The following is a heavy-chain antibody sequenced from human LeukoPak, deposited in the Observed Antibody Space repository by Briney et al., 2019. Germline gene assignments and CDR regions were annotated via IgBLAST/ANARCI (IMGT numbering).Heavy chain of an antibody. J-gene: IGHJ3*01. CDR2: MSGSDGST. Sequence: GGSLRLSCAASGFTFSSYGMSWVRQAPGKGLEWVSSMSGSDGSTYYVDSVKGRFTISRGNSKNTLYLQMNSLRAEDTAVYYCAKDLHLRYFDWLPGDSFDVWGQGTMVTVSS. D-gene: IGHD3-9*01. CDR3: AKDLHLRYFDWLPGDSFDV. CDR1: GFTFSSYG. V-gene: IGHV3-23*01.